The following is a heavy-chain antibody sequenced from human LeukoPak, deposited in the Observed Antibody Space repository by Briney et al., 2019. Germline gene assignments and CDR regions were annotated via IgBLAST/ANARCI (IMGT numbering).Heavy chain of an antibody. V-gene: IGHV4-59*12. D-gene: IGHD6-13*01. CDR3: ARSDSSSWYYFDY. J-gene: IGHJ4*02. CDR1: GDSISNYY. Sequence: KPSETLSLTCSVSGDSISNYYWSWIRQPPGKGLEWIGYVFYSGSSNYNPSLKSRVTMSVDTSKYQFSLKLTSVTAADTAVYYCARSDSSSWYYFDYWGQGTLVTVSS. CDR2: VFYSGSS.